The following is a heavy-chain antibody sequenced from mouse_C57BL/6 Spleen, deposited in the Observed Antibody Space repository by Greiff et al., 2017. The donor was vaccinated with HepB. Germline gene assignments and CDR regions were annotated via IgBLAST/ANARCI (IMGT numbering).Heavy chain of an antibody. D-gene: IGHD1-1*01. CDR2: INPGSGGT. V-gene: IGHV1-54*01. CDR1: GYAFTNYL. J-gene: IGHJ2*01. CDR3: ARGGSPPYYCDY. Sequence: QVQLKQSGAELVRPGTSVKVSCKASGYAFTNYLIEWVKQRPGQGLEWIGVINPGSGGTNYNEKFKGKVTLTADKSSSTAYMQLSSLTSEDSAVYFCARGGSPPYYCDYWGQGTTLTVSS.